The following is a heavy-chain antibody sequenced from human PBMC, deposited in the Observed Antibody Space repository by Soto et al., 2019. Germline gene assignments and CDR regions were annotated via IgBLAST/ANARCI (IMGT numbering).Heavy chain of an antibody. V-gene: IGHV3-72*01. J-gene: IGHJ4*02. CDR2: TKNKAERYTT. D-gene: IGHD3-22*01. Sequence: ESGGTLVQPGGSLRLSCAVSGFTFSDHYMDWVRQALGKGLEWVGRTKNKAERYTTEYAASVRGRFTVSRDDSKNSLYLQMNSLKTEDTAVYYCARGGGDYYRTSGYYADYWGQGTLVTVSS. CDR3: ARGGGDYYRTSGYYADY. CDR1: GFTFSDHY.